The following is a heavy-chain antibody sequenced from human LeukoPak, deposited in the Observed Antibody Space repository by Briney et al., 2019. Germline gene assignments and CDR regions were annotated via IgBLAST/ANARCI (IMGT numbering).Heavy chain of an antibody. V-gene: IGHV4-59*08. J-gene: IGHJ4*02. Sequence: SETLSLTCTVSGGSMSRYYWSWIRQPPGKGLEWIAYMYYTGSTTYNPSLESRVTISVDTSKNQFSLKLSSVTAADTAVYYCARWGADSYDSSGYYLDCWGQGTLVTVSS. D-gene: IGHD3-22*01. CDR1: GGSMSRYY. CDR2: MYYTGST. CDR3: ARWGADSYDSSGYYLDC.